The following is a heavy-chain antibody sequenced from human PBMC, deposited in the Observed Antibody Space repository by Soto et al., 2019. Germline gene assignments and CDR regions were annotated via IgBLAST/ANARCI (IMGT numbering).Heavy chain of an antibody. V-gene: IGHV3-48*03. D-gene: IGHD1-1*01. J-gene: IGHJ5*02. Sequence: EVQLVESGGGLVQPGGSLRLYCAASGFTFSSYEMNWVRQAPGKGLEWVSYISSSGNTIYYADSVKGRFTISRDNAKKSLSLQMDSLRAEDTAVYYCARGREMSTIGPWGQGTLVTVSS. CDR2: ISSSGNTI. CDR1: GFTFSSYE. CDR3: ARGREMSTIGP.